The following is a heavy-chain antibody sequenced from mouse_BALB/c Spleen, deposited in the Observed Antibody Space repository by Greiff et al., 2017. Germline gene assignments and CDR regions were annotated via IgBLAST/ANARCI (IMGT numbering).Heavy chain of an antibody. CDR3: ARCPYYYSSVYYAMDY. V-gene: IGHV5-6-5*01. CDR2: ISSGGST. J-gene: IGHJ4*01. CDR1: GFTFSSYA. Sequence: DVKLVESGGGLVKPGGSLKLSCAASGFTFSSYAMSWVRQTPEKRLEWVASISSGGSTYYPDSVKGRFTIFRDNARNILYLQMSSLRSEDTAMDYCARCPYYYSSVYYAMDYWGQGTSVTVSS. D-gene: IGHD1-1*01.